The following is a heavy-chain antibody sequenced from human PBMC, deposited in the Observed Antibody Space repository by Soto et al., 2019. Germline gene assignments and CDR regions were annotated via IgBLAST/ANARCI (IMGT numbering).Heavy chain of an antibody. D-gene: IGHD3-10*01. CDR2: ISDYNGNT. V-gene: IGHV1-18*01. J-gene: IGHJ6*02. CDR1: GYTFSNYG. Sequence: QVHLVQSGGEVKKPGASVKVSCRASGYTFSNYGISWVRQAPGQGLEWMGWISDYNGNTFYGKKFQGRVTMTTDTSTRTAFMELRSLRSDETAVYYCARERFYSGAGTYSPPRYYGMDVWGQGTTVTVSS. CDR3: ARERFYSGAGTYSPPRYYGMDV.